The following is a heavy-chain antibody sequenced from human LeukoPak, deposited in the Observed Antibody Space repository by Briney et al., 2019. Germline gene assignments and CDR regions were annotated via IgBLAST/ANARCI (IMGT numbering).Heavy chain of an antibody. V-gene: IGHV4-39*01. J-gene: IGHJ5*02. Sequence: SETLSLTCTVSGVSISSSNSYWGWIRQPPGKGLEWIGSIYYTGNTYYNASLKSRVTISIDTSKNQISLRLTSVTAADTAVYYCARTQWLGWFDPWGQGTLVTVSS. D-gene: IGHD6-19*01. CDR2: IYYTGNT. CDR1: GVSISSSNSY. CDR3: ARTQWLGWFDP.